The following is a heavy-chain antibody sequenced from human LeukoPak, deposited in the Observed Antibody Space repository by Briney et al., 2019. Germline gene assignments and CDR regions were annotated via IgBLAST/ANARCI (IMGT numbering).Heavy chain of an antibody. CDR2: INHSGST. V-gene: IGHV4-34*01. J-gene: IGHJ3*02. D-gene: IGHD3-22*01. CDR1: GGSFSGYY. CDR3: ARGPYSYDSSGAFDI. Sequence: SETLSLTCAVYGGSFSGYYWSWIRQPPGKGLEWIGEINHSGSTNYNPSLKSRVTISVDTSKNQFSLKLSFVTAADTAVYFCARGPYSYDSSGAFDIWGQGTMVTVSS.